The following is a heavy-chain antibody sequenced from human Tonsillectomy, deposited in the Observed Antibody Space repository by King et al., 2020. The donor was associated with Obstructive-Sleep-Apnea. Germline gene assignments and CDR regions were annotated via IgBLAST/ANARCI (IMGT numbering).Heavy chain of an antibody. CDR2: IYYSGST. CDR3: AGGSSGSYPLDY. J-gene: IGHJ4*02. D-gene: IGHD3-10*01. Sequence: VQLQESGPGLVKPSETLSLTCTVSGGSISSYYWSWIRQPPGKGLEWIGYIYYSGSTNYNPSLKSRVTISVDTSKNQFSLKLSSVTAADTPVYYCAGGSSGSYPLDYWGQGTLVTVSS. V-gene: IGHV4-59*01. CDR1: GGSISSYY.